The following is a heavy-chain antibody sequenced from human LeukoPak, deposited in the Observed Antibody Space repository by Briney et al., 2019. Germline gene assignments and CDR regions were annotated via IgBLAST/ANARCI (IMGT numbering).Heavy chain of an antibody. Sequence: SETLSLTCTVSGGSISSYYWSWIRQPPGKGLEWIGYIYYSGSTYYNPSLKSRVTISVDTSKNQFSLKLNSVTAADTAVYYCATRVPVAGYFNYWGQGTLVTVSS. CDR3: ATRVPVAGYFNY. D-gene: IGHD6-19*01. CDR1: GGSISSYY. CDR2: IYYSGST. V-gene: IGHV4-59*03. J-gene: IGHJ4*02.